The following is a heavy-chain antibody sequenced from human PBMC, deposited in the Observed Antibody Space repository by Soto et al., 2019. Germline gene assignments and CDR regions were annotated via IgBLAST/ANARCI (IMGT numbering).Heavy chain of an antibody. Sequence: GGSLRLSCAASGFTFSSYDMHWVRQATGKGLEWVSAIGTAGDTYYPGSVKGRFTISRENAKNSLYLQMNSLRAGDTAVYYCARGGYCSGGSCSKAPNDAFDIWGQGTMVTVS. J-gene: IGHJ3*02. CDR3: ARGGYCSGGSCSKAPNDAFDI. D-gene: IGHD2-15*01. CDR2: IGTAGDT. V-gene: IGHV3-13*01. CDR1: GFTFSSYD.